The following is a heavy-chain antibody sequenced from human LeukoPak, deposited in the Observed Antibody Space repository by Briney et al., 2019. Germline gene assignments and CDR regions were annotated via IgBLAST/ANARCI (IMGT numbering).Heavy chain of an antibody. CDR1: GGTFSSYA. Sequence: SVKVSCKASGGTFSSYAISWVRQAPGQGLEWMGGIIPIFGTANYAQKFQGRVTITADESTSTAYMELSSLRSEDTAVYYCARDLGYYDILTGYTSSYPWGQGTLVTVSS. CDR2: IIPIFGTA. D-gene: IGHD3-9*01. CDR3: ARDLGYYDILTGYTSSYP. V-gene: IGHV1-69*13. J-gene: IGHJ5*02.